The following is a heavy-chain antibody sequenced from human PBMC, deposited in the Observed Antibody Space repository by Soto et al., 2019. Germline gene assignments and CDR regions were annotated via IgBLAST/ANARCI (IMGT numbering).Heavy chain of an antibody. V-gene: IGHV3-53*01. CDR3: ARLTEAERH. Sequence: PVGSLRLSCVVSCFIVSSSHMIWVRQAPGKGLEGVSILYNHGKTNYVDSVKGRFIITRDNSKNTVYLQMNSLRVEDTAVYYCARLTEAERHWGQGALVTSPQ. CDR2: LYNHGKT. J-gene: IGHJ4*02. CDR1: CFIVSSSH. D-gene: IGHD1-1*01.